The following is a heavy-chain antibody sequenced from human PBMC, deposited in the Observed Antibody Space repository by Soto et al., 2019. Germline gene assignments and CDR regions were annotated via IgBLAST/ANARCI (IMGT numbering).Heavy chain of an antibody. D-gene: IGHD2-15*01. CDR3: ARDPRYCSGGSCYSAGEDHYYYYMDV. J-gene: IGHJ6*03. CDR1: GFTFSDYY. CDR2: ISSGGSPI. V-gene: IGHV3-11*01. Sequence: QVQLVESGGGLVKPGGSLRLSCAASGFTFSDYYMSWIRQAPGKGLEWVSYISSGGSPIYYTDSVKDRFTISRDNAENSLYLQMNSLRAEDTAVYYCARDPRYCSGGSCYSAGEDHYYYYMDVWGKGTTVTVSS.